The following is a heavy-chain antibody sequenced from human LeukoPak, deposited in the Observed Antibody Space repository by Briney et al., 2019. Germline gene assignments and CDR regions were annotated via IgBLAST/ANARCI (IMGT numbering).Heavy chain of an antibody. J-gene: IGHJ4*02. CDR2: ISPSSGGT. V-gene: IGHV1-2*02. Sequence: ASVKVSCEASGYTFTDYNIHWVRHAPGQGLEWMGWISPSSGGTNYAQKFQGRVTMTRDTSITTAYMELSRLRSDDTAMYYCTVWFGELTHWGQGTLVTVSS. CDR1: GYTFTDYN. CDR3: TVWFGELTH. D-gene: IGHD3-10*01.